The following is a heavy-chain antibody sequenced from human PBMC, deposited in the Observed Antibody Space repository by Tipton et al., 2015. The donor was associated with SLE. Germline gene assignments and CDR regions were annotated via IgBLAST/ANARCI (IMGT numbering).Heavy chain of an antibody. CDR1: GFTFRSEA. J-gene: IGHJ4*02. V-gene: IGHV3-30*02. Sequence: GSLRLSCAASGFTFRSEARHWVRQAPGKGLEWVALIRYDGSNKYYADSVKGRITISRDNSKNTLYLQMNSLRAESPAVYYCVREREGYDSPDYWGQGTLVTLSS. D-gene: IGHD3-22*01. CDR3: VREREGYDSPDY. CDR2: IRYDGSNK.